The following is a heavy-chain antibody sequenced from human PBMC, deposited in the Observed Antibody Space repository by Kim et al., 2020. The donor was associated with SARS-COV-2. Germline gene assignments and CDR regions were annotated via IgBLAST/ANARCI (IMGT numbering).Heavy chain of an antibody. D-gene: IGHD3-22*01. V-gene: IGHV3-30*02. Sequence: ADSVEGRVTISRDNSKNTLSLQLNSLRAEDTAVYYCAKEYDDSAYCVGLGYWGQGTLVTVSS. J-gene: IGHJ4*02. CDR3: AKEYDDSAYCVGLGY.